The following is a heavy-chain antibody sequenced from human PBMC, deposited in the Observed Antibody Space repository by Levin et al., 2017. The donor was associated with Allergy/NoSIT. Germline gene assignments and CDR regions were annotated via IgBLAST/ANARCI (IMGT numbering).Heavy chain of an antibody. Sequence: PSGGSLRLSCAASGFTFSSYALSWVRQAPGKGLEWVSAIYVSADSTYYSDSVKGRFTISRDSSKNTLYLHMSSLRAEDTAVYYCARSSRGYGTFDSWGQGTLVTVSS. D-gene: IGHD5-12*01. J-gene: IGHJ4*02. CDR2: IYVSADST. CDR3: ARSSRGYGTFDS. V-gene: IGHV3-23*01. CDR1: GFTFSSYA.